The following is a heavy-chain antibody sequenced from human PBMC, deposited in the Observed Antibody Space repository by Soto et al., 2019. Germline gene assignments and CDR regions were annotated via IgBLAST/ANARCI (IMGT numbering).Heavy chain of an antibody. CDR1: GGSFSGYY. D-gene: IGHD6-13*01. V-gene: IGHV4-34*01. Sequence: PSETLSLTCAVYGGSFSGYYWSWIRQPPGKGLEWIGEINHSGSTNYNPSLKSRVTISVDTSKNQFSLKLSSVTAADTAVYYCARGFYSSSWFNNWFDPWGQGTLVTVSS. J-gene: IGHJ5*02. CDR3: ARGFYSSSWFNNWFDP. CDR2: INHSGST.